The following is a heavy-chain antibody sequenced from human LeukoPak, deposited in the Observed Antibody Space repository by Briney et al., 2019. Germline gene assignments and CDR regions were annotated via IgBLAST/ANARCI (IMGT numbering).Heavy chain of an antibody. CDR2: IYHSGST. Sequence: PSETLSLTCAVSGGSISSGGYSWSWIRQPPGKGLEWVGYIYHSGSTYYNPSLKSRVTISVDRSKNQFSLKLSSVTAADTAVYYCARSPVGCSSTSCYGGAFDYWGQGTLVTVSS. V-gene: IGHV4-30-2*01. D-gene: IGHD2-2*01. CDR1: GGSISSGGYS. CDR3: ARSPVGCSSTSCYGGAFDY. J-gene: IGHJ4*02.